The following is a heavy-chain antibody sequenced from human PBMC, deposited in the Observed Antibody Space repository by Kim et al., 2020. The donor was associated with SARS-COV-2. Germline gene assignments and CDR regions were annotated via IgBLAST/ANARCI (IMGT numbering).Heavy chain of an antibody. CDR1: GGSISSGGYY. CDR3: ARAPFETIFGVVNAFDI. Sequence: SETLSLTCTVSGGSISSGGYYWSWIRQHPGKGLEWIGYIYYSGSTYYNPSLKSRVTITVDTSKNPFSLKLSSVTAADTAVDYCARAPFETIFGVVNAFDIWGQGTMVTVSS. V-gene: IGHV4-31*03. D-gene: IGHD3-3*01. CDR2: IYYSGST. J-gene: IGHJ3*02.